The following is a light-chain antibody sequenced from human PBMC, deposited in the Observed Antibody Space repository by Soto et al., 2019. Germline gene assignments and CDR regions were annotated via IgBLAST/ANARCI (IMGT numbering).Light chain of an antibody. J-gene: IGKJ1*01. CDR2: DAS. V-gene: IGKV3-11*01. Sequence: EIVLTQSPATLSLSPGERATLSCRASQSVNSYLAWYQQKPGQAPRLLLYDASNRATGIPARFSGSGSGTDFTLTISSLEPGDFAVYYCQQRSSWPRTFGQGTKVEIQ. CDR1: QSVNSY. CDR3: QQRSSWPRT.